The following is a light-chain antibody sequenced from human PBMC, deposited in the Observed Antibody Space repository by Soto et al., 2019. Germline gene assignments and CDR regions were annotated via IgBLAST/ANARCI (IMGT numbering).Light chain of an antibody. J-gene: IGLJ2*01. CDR2: DDG. CDR3: QVWDTPNTVI. V-gene: IGLV3-21*02. Sequence: SYELTQPPSVSVAPGQTARITCGGNNIEIKSVHWYQQKPGQAPVLVVYDDGDRTTGIPERFSGSKCGNTATLTTSRVEAGDEADYYCQVWDTPNTVIFGGGTKVTVL. CDR1: NIEIKS.